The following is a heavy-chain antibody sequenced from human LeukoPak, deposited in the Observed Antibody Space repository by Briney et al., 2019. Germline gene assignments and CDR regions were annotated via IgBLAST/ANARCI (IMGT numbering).Heavy chain of an antibody. Sequence: GGSLRLSCAASGFAFSMHDMHWVRQGTGKGLEWVSSIDTTGDTHYVGSVKGRFTISRENAKNSLYLQMNSLRAGDTAVYYCAREGEAAAGAEWAFDIWGQGTMVTVSS. V-gene: IGHV3-13*01. CDR1: GFAFSMHD. D-gene: IGHD6-13*01. J-gene: IGHJ3*02. CDR2: IDTTGDT. CDR3: AREGEAAAGAEWAFDI.